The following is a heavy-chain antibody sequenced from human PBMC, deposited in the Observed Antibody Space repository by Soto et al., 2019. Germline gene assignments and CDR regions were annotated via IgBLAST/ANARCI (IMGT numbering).Heavy chain of an antibody. V-gene: IGHV4-61*01. CDR2: IYHGGAT. CDR3: ARDSSGRHDY. J-gene: IGHJ4*02. Sequence: SETLSLTCTVSGVSITSGSYYWAWIRQPPGKGLEWLGYIYHGGATTYNASFKSRVTISIDTSKNQFFLKVNSVTAADTAVYFCARDSSGRHDYWGQGTLVTSPQ. CDR1: GVSITSGSYY. D-gene: IGHD6-19*01.